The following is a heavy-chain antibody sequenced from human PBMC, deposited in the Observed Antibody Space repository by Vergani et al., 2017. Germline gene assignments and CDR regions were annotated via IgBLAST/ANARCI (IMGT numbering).Heavy chain of an antibody. CDR3: ARGGSGRVYYYGMDV. CDR1: GFTFSSYA. CDR2: ISYDGSNK. D-gene: IGHD3-10*01. V-gene: IGHV3-30-3*01. Sequence: QVQLVESGGGVVQPGRSLRLSCAASGFTFSSYAMHWVRQAPGKGLEWVAVISYDGSNKYYADSVKGRFTISRDNSKNTLYLQMNSRRAEDTAVYYCARGGSGRVYYYGMDVWGQGTTVTVSS. J-gene: IGHJ6*02.